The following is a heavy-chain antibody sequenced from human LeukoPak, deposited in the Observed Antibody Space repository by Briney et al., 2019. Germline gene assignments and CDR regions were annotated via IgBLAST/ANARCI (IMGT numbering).Heavy chain of an antibody. CDR3: AASRRLGRMVVAAAIDY. Sequence: PSETLSLTCTVSGGSVSSGSYYWSWIRQPPGKGLEWIGYIYYSGSTNYNPSLKSRVTISVDTSKNQFSLKLSSVTAADTAVYYCAASRRLGRMVVAAAIDYWGQGTLVTVSS. V-gene: IGHV4-61*01. CDR2: IYYSGST. J-gene: IGHJ4*02. D-gene: IGHD2-15*01. CDR1: GGSVSSGSYY.